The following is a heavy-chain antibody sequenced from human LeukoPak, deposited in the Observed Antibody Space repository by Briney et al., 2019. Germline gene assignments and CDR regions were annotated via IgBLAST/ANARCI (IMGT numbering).Heavy chain of an antibody. CDR2: ISSSGSTI. J-gene: IGHJ6*02. Sequence: GGSLRLSCAASGFTFSDYYMSWIRQAPGKGLEWVSYISSSGSTIYYADSVKGRFTISRDNAKNSLYLQMNSLRAEDTAVYYCARVGSGVGIVPAAISYYYYGMDVWGQGTTVTVSS. CDR1: GFTFSDYY. CDR3: ARVGSGVGIVPAAISYYYYGMDV. V-gene: IGHV3-11*01. D-gene: IGHD2-2*02.